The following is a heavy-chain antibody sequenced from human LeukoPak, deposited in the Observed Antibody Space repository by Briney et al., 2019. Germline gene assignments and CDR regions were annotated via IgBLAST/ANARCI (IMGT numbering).Heavy chain of an antibody. V-gene: IGHV4-4*07. D-gene: IGHD3-3*01. CDR1: GGSINNYY. CDR3: ARASPNTYYDFWSGYYGNWFDP. CDR2: IYSSGST. J-gene: IGHJ5*02. Sequence: SETLSLTCTVSGGSINNYYWNWIRQSAGKGLEWIGRIYSSGSTNYNPSLKSRVTISVDTSKNQFSLKLSSVTAADTAVYYCARASPNTYYDFWSGYYGNWFDPWGQGTLVTVSS.